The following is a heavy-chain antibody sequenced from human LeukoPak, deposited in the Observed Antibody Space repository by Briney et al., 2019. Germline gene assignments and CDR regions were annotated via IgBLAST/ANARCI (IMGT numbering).Heavy chain of an antibody. CDR2: ISYSGGT. CDR1: GVSVSRSAYF. Sequence: TSETLSLTCSVSGVSVSRSAYFWAWIRQPPGKGLEWIGSISYSGGTYYNPSLQSRVTMSVDTSNNQFSLRLNSVTAADTAVYYCARRLVGSTYYFDYWGRGNLVTVSS. D-gene: IGHD1-26*01. CDR3: ARRLVGSTYYFDY. V-gene: IGHV4-39*01. J-gene: IGHJ4*02.